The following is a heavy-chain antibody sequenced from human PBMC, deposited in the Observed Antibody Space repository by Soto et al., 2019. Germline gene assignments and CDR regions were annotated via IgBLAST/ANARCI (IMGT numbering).Heavy chain of an antibody. D-gene: IGHD2-8*02. J-gene: IGHJ4*02. CDR1: GGSFSGYY. CDR3: ARDKITGLFDY. V-gene: IGHV4-34*01. CDR2: INHSGST. Sequence: QVQLQQWGAGLLKPSETLSLTCAVYGGSFSGYYWTWIRQPPGTGLEWIGEINHSGSTNYNPSLKSRVTISVDTSKNTFSLKLTSVTAADTAVSYCARDKITGLFDYWGQGTLVTVSS.